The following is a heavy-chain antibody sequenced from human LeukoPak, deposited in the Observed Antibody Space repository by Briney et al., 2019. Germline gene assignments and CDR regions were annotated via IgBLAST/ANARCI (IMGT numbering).Heavy chain of an antibody. Sequence: MTSETLSLTCTVSGGSISSSSYYWGWIRQPPGKGLEWIGSIYYSGSTYYNPSLKSRVTISVDTSKNQFSLKLSSVTAADTAVYYCARHVGSVVPAAILGWFDPWGQGTLVTVSS. CDR3: ARHVGSVVPAAILGWFDP. D-gene: IGHD2-2*01. CDR2: IYYSGST. J-gene: IGHJ5*02. V-gene: IGHV4-39*01. CDR1: GGSISSSSYY.